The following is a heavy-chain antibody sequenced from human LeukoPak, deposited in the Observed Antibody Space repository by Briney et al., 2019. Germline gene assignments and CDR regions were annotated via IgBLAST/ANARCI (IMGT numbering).Heavy chain of an antibody. Sequence: GGSLRLSCAASGFTFSDYYMSWIRQAPGKGLEWVSYISSSSDYTNYADSVRGRFTISRDNSKNTLYLQMNSLRAEDTAVYYCAKGHSISLSRSDYWGQGVLVTVSS. CDR1: GFTFSDYY. D-gene: IGHD2/OR15-2a*01. J-gene: IGHJ4*02. CDR2: ISSSSDYT. CDR3: AKGHSISLSRSDY. V-gene: IGHV3-11*05.